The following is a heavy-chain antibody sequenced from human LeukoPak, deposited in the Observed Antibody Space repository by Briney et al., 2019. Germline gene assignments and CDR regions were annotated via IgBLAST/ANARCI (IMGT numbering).Heavy chain of an antibody. Sequence: SGPTLVNPTQTLTLTCTFSGFSLSTRGVGVGWIRQPPGKALEWLALIYWNDDKRYSPSLKSRLTITKDTSKNQVVLTMTNMDPVDTATYYCAHSPVDSSSPATYYFDYWGQGTLVTVSS. J-gene: IGHJ4*02. V-gene: IGHV2-5*01. CDR3: AHSPVDSSSPATYYFDY. CDR1: GFSLSTRGVG. D-gene: IGHD6-6*01. CDR2: IYWNDDK.